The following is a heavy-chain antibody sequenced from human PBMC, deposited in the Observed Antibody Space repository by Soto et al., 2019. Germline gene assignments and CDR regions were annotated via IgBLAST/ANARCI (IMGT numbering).Heavy chain of an antibody. J-gene: IGHJ4*02. V-gene: IGHV1-18*01. Sequence: ASVKVSCKASGYTFTSYGISWVRQAPGQGLEWMGWISAYNGNTNYAQKLQGRVTMTTDTSTSTAYMELRSLRSDDTAVYYCARDYRGYSYGSPSDYWGQGTLVTVSS. CDR3: ARDYRGYSYGSPSDY. CDR2: ISAYNGNT. D-gene: IGHD5-18*01. CDR1: GYTFTSYG.